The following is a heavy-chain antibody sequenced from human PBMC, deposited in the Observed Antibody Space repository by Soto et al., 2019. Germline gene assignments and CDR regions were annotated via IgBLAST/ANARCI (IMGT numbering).Heavy chain of an antibody. CDR3: ARRAGSLASYYYGSGSYHGYYYMDV. J-gene: IGHJ6*03. V-gene: IGHV4-39*01. Sequence: SETLSLTCTVSGGSISSSSYYWGWIRQPPGKGLEWIGSIYYSGSTYYNPSLKSRVTISVDTSKNQFSLKLSSVTAADTAVYYCARRAGSLASYYYGSGSYHGYYYMDVWGKGTTVTVS. CDR2: IYYSGST. D-gene: IGHD3-10*01. CDR1: GGSISSSSYY.